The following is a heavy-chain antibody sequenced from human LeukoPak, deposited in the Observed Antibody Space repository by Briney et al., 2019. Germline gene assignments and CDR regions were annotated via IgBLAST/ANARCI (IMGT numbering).Heavy chain of an antibody. V-gene: IGHV3-23*01. J-gene: IGHJ4*02. D-gene: IGHD3-22*01. CDR2: ISGSGGST. CDR1: GFTFSSYA. CDR3: AKGGHYYDSSGSRLDY. Sequence: PGGSLRLSCAASGFTFSSYAMSWVRQAPGKGLEWVSAISGSGGSTYYADSVKGRFTISRDNSKNTLYLQMNSLRAEDTAVYYCAKGGHYYDSSGSRLDYWGQGTLVTVSS.